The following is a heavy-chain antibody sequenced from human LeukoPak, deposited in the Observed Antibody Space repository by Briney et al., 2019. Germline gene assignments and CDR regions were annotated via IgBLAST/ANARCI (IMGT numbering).Heavy chain of an antibody. J-gene: IGHJ3*02. Sequence: PSETLSLTCAVYGVSFSGYYWSWIRQSPGKGLEWIGEINHSGSSNNNLSLKSRVTMSVDTSKNQFFLKLTSVTAADTAVYYCARGRAMVTDAFDIWGQGTMVTVSS. D-gene: IGHD5-18*01. CDR2: INHSGSS. CDR1: GVSFSGYY. CDR3: ARGRAMVTDAFDI. V-gene: IGHV4-34*01.